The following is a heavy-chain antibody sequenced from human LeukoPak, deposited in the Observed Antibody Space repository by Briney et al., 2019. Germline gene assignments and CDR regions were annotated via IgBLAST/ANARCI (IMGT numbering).Heavy chain of an antibody. CDR1: GGSISSYY. J-gene: IGHJ4*02. CDR3: ARIRRPLRGYFDH. V-gene: IGHV4-4*07. D-gene: IGHD3-16*01. Sequence: SENLSLTCTVSGGSISSYYWSWIRQPAGKGLEWIGRIYTSGSTNYNPSLKSRLTISIDTSNNQFSLNLTSVTAADTGVYYCARIRRPLRGYFDHWGQGTLVT. CDR2: IYTSGST.